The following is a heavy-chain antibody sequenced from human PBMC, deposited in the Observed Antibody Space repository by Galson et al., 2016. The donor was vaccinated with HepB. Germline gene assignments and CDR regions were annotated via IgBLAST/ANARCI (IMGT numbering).Heavy chain of an antibody. Sequence: SLRLSCAASGFTFSTYYMNWVRQAPGKGLEWVSSISGTSDYINYEDSVKGRFTVSRDNAKNSLYLQMNSLRAEDTAIYYCARDKISGWYYFDHWGQGTLVTVSS. CDR3: ARDKISGWYYFDH. CDR1: GFTFSTYY. J-gene: IGHJ4*02. D-gene: IGHD6-19*01. V-gene: IGHV3-21*01. CDR2: ISGTSDYI.